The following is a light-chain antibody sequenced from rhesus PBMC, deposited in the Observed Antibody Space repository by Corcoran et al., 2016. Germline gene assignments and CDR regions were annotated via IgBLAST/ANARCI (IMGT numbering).Light chain of an antibody. CDR3: LQLSNWPYS. J-gene: IGKJ2*01. CDR1: QSGGSS. V-gene: IGKV3-24*04. CDR2: GAS. Sequence: EIVMTQSPATLSLSPGERATLSCRASQSGGSSLAWYQQKPGQAPRLLIYGASSRATGIPDRFSGSGSGTDFTLTISSLEPEDVAVYYCLQLSNWPYSFGQGTKVEIK.